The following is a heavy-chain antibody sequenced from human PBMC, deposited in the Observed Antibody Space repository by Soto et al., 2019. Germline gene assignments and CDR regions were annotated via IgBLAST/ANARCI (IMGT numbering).Heavy chain of an antibody. V-gene: IGHV1-3*01. J-gene: IGHJ4*02. D-gene: IGHD3-3*01. Sequence: ASVKVSCKASGYTFTNYAIHWVRQAPGQRLEWMGWINAGSGNTKYSQNFQGRVTITRDTSASTAYMELSSLRSEDTAIYYCTRGPFWTGSPTYFFDSWSQGTLVTV. CDR3: TRGPFWTGSPTYFFDS. CDR2: INAGSGNT. CDR1: GYTFTNYA.